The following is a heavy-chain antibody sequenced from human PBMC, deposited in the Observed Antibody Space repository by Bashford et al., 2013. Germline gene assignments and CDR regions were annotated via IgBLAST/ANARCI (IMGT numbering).Heavy chain of an antibody. D-gene: IGHD3-10*01. CDR2: ISPYNSNT. J-gene: IGHJ6*02. CDR3: ARERPGRVADV. V-gene: IGHV1-18*01. CDR1: GYTFTSYG. Sequence: ASVKVSCKASGYTFTSYGITWVRQAPGRGLEWMGWISPYNSNTNYAQKFQGRVTMTRDTSLTTAYMELSRLTSDDTAVYFCARERPGRVADVWGQGTTVTVSS.